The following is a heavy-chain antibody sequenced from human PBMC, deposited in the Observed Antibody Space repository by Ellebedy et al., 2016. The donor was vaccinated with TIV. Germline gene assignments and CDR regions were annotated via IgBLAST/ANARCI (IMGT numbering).Heavy chain of an antibody. CDR1: GFTFRSYA. V-gene: IGHV3-30-3*01. Sequence: GGSLRLSCAASGFTFRSYALHWVRQAPGKGLEWVAVMSYDGGDKYYADSVKGRFTISRDNSRNTLYLQMNNLIAEDTAVYYCARDPQVRLLRYFDWQPLPIDYWGQGTLVTVSS. J-gene: IGHJ4*02. D-gene: IGHD3-9*01. CDR2: MSYDGGDK. CDR3: ARDPQVRLLRYFDWQPLPIDY.